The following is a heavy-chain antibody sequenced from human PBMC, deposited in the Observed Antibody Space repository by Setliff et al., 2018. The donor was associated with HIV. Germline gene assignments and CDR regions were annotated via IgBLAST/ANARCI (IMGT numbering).Heavy chain of an antibody. J-gene: IGHJ6*02. CDR1: GYMFIANG. CDR2: IGPYNGRT. CDR3: ARYLVVVPVAVGGLDV. V-gene: IGHV1-18*01. D-gene: IGHD2-2*01. Sequence: GASVKVSCKTSGYMFIANGMSWVRRAPGQGLEWMGWIGPYNGRTEYAQEFQGRVSLTIDTSASTAYMELSGLTSDDSAVYYCARYLVVVPVAVGGLDVWGQGTTVTVSS.